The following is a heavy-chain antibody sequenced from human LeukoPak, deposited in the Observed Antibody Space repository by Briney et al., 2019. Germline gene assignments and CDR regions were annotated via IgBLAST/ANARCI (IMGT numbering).Heavy chain of an antibody. D-gene: IGHD4-11*01. CDR1: GGSINSGGSY. CDR2: IYYSRSS. CDR3: ARDNGDYRSIYYYMDV. J-gene: IGHJ6*03. V-gene: IGHV4-31*03. Sequence: SETLSLTCTVSGGSINSGGSYWSWIRQHPGKGLEWIGCIYYSRSSYYNPSLKSRVTLSLDTSKNQFSLKLGSGTAADTAVYYCARDNGDYRSIYYYMDVWGKGTTVTVSS.